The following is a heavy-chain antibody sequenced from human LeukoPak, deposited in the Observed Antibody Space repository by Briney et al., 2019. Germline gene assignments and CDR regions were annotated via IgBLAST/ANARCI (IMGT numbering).Heavy chain of an antibody. CDR3: AKTVNYCSSTSCYNYYYYGMDV. D-gene: IGHD2-2*02. CDR2: ISGSGGST. Sequence: GGSLRLSCAASGFTFSSYAMSWVRQAPGKGLEWVSAISGSGGSTYYADSVKGRFTISRDNSKNTLYLQMNSLRAEDTAVYYRAKTVNYCSSTSCYNYYYYGMDVWGQGTTVTVSS. CDR1: GFTFSSYA. V-gene: IGHV3-23*01. J-gene: IGHJ6*02.